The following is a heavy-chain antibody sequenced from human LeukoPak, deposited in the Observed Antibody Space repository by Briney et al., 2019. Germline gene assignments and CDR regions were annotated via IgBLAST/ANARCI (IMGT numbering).Heavy chain of an antibody. CDR3: ARGSRGSYY. CDR2: IKQDGSDK. J-gene: IGHJ4*02. D-gene: IGHD1-26*01. CDR1: GFTFSTYW. V-gene: IGHV3-7*05. Sequence: PGGSLRLSCAASGFTFSTYWMTWVRQAPGKGLEWVANIKQDGSDKYYVDSVKGRFTISRDNAKNSLYLQMNSLRAEDTAVYYCARGSRGSYYWGQGTLVTVSS.